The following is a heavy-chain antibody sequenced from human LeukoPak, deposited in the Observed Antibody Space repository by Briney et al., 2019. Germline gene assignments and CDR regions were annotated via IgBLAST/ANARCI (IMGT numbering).Heavy chain of an antibody. Sequence: GGSLRLSCAASGFTFSSYGMHWVRQAPGKGLEWVAVISYDGSNKYYADSVKGRFTISRDNSKNTLYLQMNSLRAEDTAVYYCAKDRWVGATGVIFDYWGQGTPVTVSS. J-gene: IGHJ4*02. CDR2: ISYDGSNK. CDR1: GFTFSSYG. CDR3: AKDRWVGATGVIFDY. V-gene: IGHV3-30*18. D-gene: IGHD1-26*01.